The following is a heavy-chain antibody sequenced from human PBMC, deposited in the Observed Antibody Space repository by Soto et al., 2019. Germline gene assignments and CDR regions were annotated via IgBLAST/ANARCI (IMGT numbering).Heavy chain of an antibody. J-gene: IGHJ4*02. Sequence: QVQLQESGPGLVKPSETLSLTCNVSGGSIKYYYWSWIRQSPGKGLEWIGNFYYSATTNYNPSLKGRVTISVDTSKNQFSLILSSVTAADTAVYYCARGRSHGWYGSPDYLGQGALVIVSS. CDR3: ARGRSHGWYGSPDY. CDR2: FYYSATT. CDR1: GGSIKYYY. V-gene: IGHV4-59*01. D-gene: IGHD6-19*01.